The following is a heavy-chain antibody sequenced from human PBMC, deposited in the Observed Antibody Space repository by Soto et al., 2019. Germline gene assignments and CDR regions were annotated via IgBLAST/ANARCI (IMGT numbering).Heavy chain of an antibody. CDR1: EDIFNNFG. J-gene: IGHJ4*02. D-gene: IGHD2-15*01. V-gene: IGHV1-18*01. Sequence: QAQLVQSGAEVKKPGASVRVACTASEDIFNNFGITWVRQAPGQGLEWLGWVSYYNGNTNYAQRLQCRGFMTTDTATSSAYLELRSLTFNDTAVYYCARDLTRFCSGGSCPFSMWGQGTQVIVSS. CDR3: ARDLTRFCSGGSCPFSM. CDR2: VSYYNGNT.